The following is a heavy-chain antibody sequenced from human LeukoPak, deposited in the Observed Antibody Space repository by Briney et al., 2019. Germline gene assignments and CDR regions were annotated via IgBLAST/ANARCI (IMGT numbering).Heavy chain of an antibody. CDR3: AKQDTSMDYFDY. J-gene: IGHJ4*02. CDR2: ISGSDGYT. Sequence: PGGSLRLSCVASGFTFSSYALSWVRQAPGQGLDCVSVISGSDGYTYYADSVKGRFTISRDNSKNTLYLQVNSLRAEDTAIYYCAKQDTSMDYFDYWGRGTLVSVSS. CDR1: GFTFSSYA. V-gene: IGHV3-23*01. D-gene: IGHD5-18*01.